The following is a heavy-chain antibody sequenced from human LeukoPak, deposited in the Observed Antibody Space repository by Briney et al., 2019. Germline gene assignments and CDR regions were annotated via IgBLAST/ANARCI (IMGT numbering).Heavy chain of an antibody. D-gene: IGHD6-13*01. CDR2: INPNSGGT. Sequence: ASVKVSCKASGYTFTGYYMHWVRQAPGQGLKWMGWINPNSGGTNYAQKFQGRVTMTRDTSISTAYMELSRLRSDDTAVYYCARDRGSSWYHRGPNFDYWGQGTLVTVSS. CDR3: ARDRGSSWYHRGPNFDY. V-gene: IGHV1-2*02. J-gene: IGHJ4*02. CDR1: GYTFTGYY.